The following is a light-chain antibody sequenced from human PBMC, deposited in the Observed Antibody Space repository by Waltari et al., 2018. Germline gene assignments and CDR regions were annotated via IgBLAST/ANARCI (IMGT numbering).Light chain of an antibody. CDR2: EAS. J-gene: IGLJ3*02. V-gene: IGLV2-23*01. CDR3: CSYAGTWL. CDR1: RSDIGSFNL. Sequence: QSALTQPASVSGSPGQSITISCTGTRSDIGSFNLVSWYQQLPGKAPKLIIYEASERPSGVSDRLSASKSGNTASLTISGLQADDEADYYCCSYAGTWLFGGGTKVTVI.